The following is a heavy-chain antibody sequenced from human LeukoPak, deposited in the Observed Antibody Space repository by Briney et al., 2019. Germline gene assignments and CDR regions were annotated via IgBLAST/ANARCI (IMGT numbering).Heavy chain of an antibody. CDR1: GGSFSGYY. V-gene: IGHV4-34*01. J-gene: IGHJ3*02. CDR2: INHSGST. D-gene: IGHD3-22*01. CDR3: ATPYSSGDGAFDI. Sequence: SETLSLTCAVYGGSFSGYYWSWIRQPPGKGLEWIGEINHSGSTNYNPSLKSRVTISVDTSKNQFSLILTSVTAADTAVYYCATPYSSGDGAFDIWGQGTMVTVSS.